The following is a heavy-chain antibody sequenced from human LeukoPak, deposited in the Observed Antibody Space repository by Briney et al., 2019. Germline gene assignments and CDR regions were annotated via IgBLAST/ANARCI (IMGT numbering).Heavy chain of an antibody. Sequence: PSETLSLTCTVSGGSISSTNYYWGWIRQPPGKGLEWIGTIYYSGSTYYSPSLKSRLTISVDTSKNQFSLNVYSVTAADTAVYYCARGGLAAAASDFWGQGTLVTVSS. J-gene: IGHJ4*02. CDR3: ARGGLAAAASDF. CDR1: GGSISSTNYY. V-gene: IGHV4-39*07. D-gene: IGHD6-25*01. CDR2: IYYSGST.